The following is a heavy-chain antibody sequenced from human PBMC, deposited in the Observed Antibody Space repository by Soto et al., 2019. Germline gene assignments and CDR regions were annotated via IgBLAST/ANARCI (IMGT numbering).Heavy chain of an antibody. V-gene: IGHV3-23*01. CDR1: GFTFSSYA. CDR2: ISGSGGST. CDR3: ALCTNGVCNWSGSAP. J-gene: IGHJ4*02. D-gene: IGHD2-8*01. Sequence: EVQLLESGGGLVQPGGSLRLSCAASGFTFSSYAMSWVRQAPGKGLEWVSAISGSGGSTYYADSVKGRFTISRDISKKVLYLQMNRLSATDTAVYYLALCTNGVCNWSGSAPGGRGTLVTVS.